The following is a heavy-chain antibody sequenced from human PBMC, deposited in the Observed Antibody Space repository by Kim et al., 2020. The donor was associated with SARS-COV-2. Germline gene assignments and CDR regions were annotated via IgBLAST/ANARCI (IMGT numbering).Heavy chain of an antibody. CDR2: IVPILPHV. CDR1: GGSFGTYA. J-gene: IGHJ4*01. D-gene: IGHD4-17*01. V-gene: IGHV1-69*04. Sequence: SVKVSCEASGGSFGTYAISWVRQAPGQGPEWMGSIVPILPHVNYGQKFQGRVTLIADKSTSVTYMELTSLTSEDTAVYFCARENGDDGSHFDLWGQGTLVTVSS. CDR3: ARENGDDGSHFDL.